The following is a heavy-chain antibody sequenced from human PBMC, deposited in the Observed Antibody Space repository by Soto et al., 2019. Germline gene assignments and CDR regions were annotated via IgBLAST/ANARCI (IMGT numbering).Heavy chain of an antibody. CDR1: GDSISTYS. V-gene: IGHV4-59*01. J-gene: IGHJ5*02. CDR2: IYYTGDT. D-gene: IGHD4-17*01. CDR3: ARRAATSSVTTRTNWFDP. Sequence: PSETLSLTCAVSGDSISTYSWNWIRQPPGKGLEWIGYIYYTGDTKYNPSLESRVTMSVDTTRNQFSMRLNSVTAADTAVYYCARRAATSSVTTRTNWFDPWGQGTLVTVSS.